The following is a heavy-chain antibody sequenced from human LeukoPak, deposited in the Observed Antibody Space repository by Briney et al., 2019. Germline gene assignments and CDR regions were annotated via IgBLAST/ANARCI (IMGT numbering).Heavy chain of an antibody. Sequence: GASVKVSCKASGYTFTSYGISWVRQAPGQGLEWMGWISAYNGNTNYAQKLQGRVTMTTDTSTSTAYMELRSLRSDDTAVYYCAREIDTVTNNWFDPWGQGTLVTVSS. J-gene: IGHJ5*02. D-gene: IGHD4-17*01. CDR2: ISAYNGNT. CDR3: AREIDTVTNNWFDP. CDR1: GYTFTSYG. V-gene: IGHV1-18*01.